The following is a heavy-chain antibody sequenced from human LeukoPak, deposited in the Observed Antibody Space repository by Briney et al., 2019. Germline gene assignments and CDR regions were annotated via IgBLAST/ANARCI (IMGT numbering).Heavy chain of an antibody. D-gene: IGHD2-21*02. CDR3: ARQPQFCGGLCYLYY. Sequence: GGSLRLSCAVSGFTVTSNYMSWVRQAPGKGLEWVSVIYSGGDTFYADSVQGRFTISRDSSKNTLYLQMNTLRAEDTAVYYCARQPQFCGGLCYLYYWGQGTLVTVSS. CDR1: GFTVTSNY. J-gene: IGHJ4*02. CDR2: IYSGGDT. V-gene: IGHV3-53*01.